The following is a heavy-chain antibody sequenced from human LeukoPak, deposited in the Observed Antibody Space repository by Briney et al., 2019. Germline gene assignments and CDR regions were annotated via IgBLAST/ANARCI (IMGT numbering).Heavy chain of an antibody. J-gene: IGHJ4*02. CDR1: GYSFTNYW. Sequence: GESLKISCKGSGYSFTNYWIGWVRQMPGKGLKWMGIIYPGDSDARYSPSFQGQVTISADKSISTAYLQWSSLKASDTAMYYCARPGYCSGGSCYSFDYWGQGTLVTVSS. CDR3: ARPGYCSGGSCYSFDY. CDR2: IYPGDSDA. D-gene: IGHD2-15*01. V-gene: IGHV5-51*01.